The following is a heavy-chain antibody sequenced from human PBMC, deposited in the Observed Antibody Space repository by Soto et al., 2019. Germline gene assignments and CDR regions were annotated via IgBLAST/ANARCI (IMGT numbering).Heavy chain of an antibody. J-gene: IGHJ5*02. V-gene: IGHV4-39*01. CDR2: LFYNGRT. D-gene: IGHD5-12*01. Sequence: QVPLQDSGPGLVKSSETLSLTCSVSGGSVSSPNYFWVWVRRAPGKGPEWIGNLFYNGRTDYNPSLPSRVTMSVDTSKNQVSLKLGSVTAADTAIYYCARGAMSADDKSDLFDPWGHGTLVTVSS. CDR1: GGSVSSPNYF. CDR3: ARGAMSADDKSDLFDP.